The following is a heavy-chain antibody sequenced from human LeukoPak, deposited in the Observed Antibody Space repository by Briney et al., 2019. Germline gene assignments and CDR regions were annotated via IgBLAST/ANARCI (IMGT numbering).Heavy chain of an antibody. D-gene: IGHD1-26*01. J-gene: IGHJ5*02. CDR3: AMNGQSGFSFDP. Sequence: SETLSLTCAVYGGSFSGYYWSWIRQPPGKGLEWIGEINHSGSTNYNPSLKSRVTISVDTSKNQFSLNLYSVTAADTAVYHCAMNGQSGFSFDPWGQGTLVTVSS. V-gene: IGHV4-34*01. CDR1: GGSFSGYY. CDR2: INHSGST.